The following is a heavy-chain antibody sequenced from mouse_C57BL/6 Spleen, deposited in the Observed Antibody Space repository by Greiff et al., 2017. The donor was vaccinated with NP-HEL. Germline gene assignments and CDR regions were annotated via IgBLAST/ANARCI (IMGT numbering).Heavy chain of an antibody. V-gene: IGHV1-80*01. J-gene: IGHJ2*01. Sequence: VQLQESGAELVKPGASVKISCKASGYAFSSYWMNWVKQRPGKGLEWIGQIYPGDGDTNYNGKFKGKATLTADKSSSTAYMQLSSLTSEDSAVYYCAKDYGNYRYFDYWGQGTTLTVSS. CDR2: IYPGDGDT. CDR1: GYAFSSYW. CDR3: AKDYGNYRYFDY. D-gene: IGHD2-1*01.